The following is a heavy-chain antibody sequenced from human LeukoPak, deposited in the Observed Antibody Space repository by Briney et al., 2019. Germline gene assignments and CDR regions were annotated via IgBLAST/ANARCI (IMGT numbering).Heavy chain of an antibody. J-gene: IGHJ3*02. Sequence: SETLSLTCLLSGGSIGPYYWSWIRQAAGKGPEWIGRIYTTGTADYNPSLKGRVFLSVDTSMNQFSLKVTSVTAADTAVYYCARDHSSSSWMDAFEIWGPGMKVIVSS. D-gene: IGHD6-6*01. CDR3: ARDHSSSSWMDAFEI. V-gene: IGHV4-4*07. CDR2: IYTTGTA. CDR1: GGSIGPYY.